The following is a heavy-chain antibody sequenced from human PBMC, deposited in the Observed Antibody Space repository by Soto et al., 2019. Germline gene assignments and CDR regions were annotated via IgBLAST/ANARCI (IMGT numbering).Heavy chain of an antibody. J-gene: IGHJ3*02. Sequence: ASVKVSCKVSGYTLTELSMHWVRQAPGKGLEWMGGFDPEDGETIYAQKFQGRVTMTEDTSTDTAYMELSSLRSEDTAVYYCATIGTSTVAGTRDAFDSWGQGTMVTVSS. V-gene: IGHV1-24*01. D-gene: IGHD6-19*01. CDR1: GYTLTELS. CDR3: ATIGTSTVAGTRDAFDS. CDR2: FDPEDGET.